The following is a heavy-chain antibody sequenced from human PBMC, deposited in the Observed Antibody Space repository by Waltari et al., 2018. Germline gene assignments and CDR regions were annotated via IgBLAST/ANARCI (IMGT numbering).Heavy chain of an antibody. CDR1: GFTVSSTY. CDR2: SYSHGTT. CDR3: AREFF. D-gene: IGHD3-3*01. J-gene: IGHJ4*02. V-gene: IGHV3-53*01. Sequence: EVQLVESGGGLIQAGGSLRLSCAASGFTVSSTYMAWVRQAPGKGLESVAISYSHGTTSYADSVKGRFTISRDNSKNTLYLQMNSLRAEDTAVYYCAREFFWGQGTLVTVSS.